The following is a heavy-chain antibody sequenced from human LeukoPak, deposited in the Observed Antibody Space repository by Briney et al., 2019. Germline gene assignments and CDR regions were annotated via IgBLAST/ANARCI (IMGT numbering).Heavy chain of an antibody. J-gene: IGHJ4*02. CDR2: ISWNSGSI. D-gene: IGHD3-22*01. V-gene: IGHV3-9*01. CDR1: GFTFDDYA. CDR3: ARGEVDSSGYYLGDY. Sequence: PGGSLRLSCAASGFTFDDYAMHWVRQAPGKGLEWVSGISWNSGSIGYADSVKGRFTISRDNAKNSLYLQMNSLGAEDTALYYCARGEVDSSGYYLGDYWGQGTLVTVSS.